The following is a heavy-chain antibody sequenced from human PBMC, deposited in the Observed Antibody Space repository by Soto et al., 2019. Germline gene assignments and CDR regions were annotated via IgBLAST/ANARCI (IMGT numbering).Heavy chain of an antibody. J-gene: IGHJ3*02. CDR1: GYTFTSYA. Sequence: GASVKVSCKASGYTFTSYAMHWVRQAPGQRLEWMAWINAGNGNTKYSQKFQGRVTITRDTSASTAYMELNSLRAEDTAVYYCARVQLYYNDISGRPLNAFDIWGQGTMDTVSS. D-gene: IGHD3-22*01. V-gene: IGHV1-3*01. CDR2: INAGNGNT. CDR3: ARVQLYYNDISGRPLNAFDI.